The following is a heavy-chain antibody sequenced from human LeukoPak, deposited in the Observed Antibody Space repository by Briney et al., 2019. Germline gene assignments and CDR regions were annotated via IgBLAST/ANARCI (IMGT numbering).Heavy chain of an antibody. Sequence: PSETLSLTCTVSGGSTSSGDYYWSWIRQPPGKGLEWIGYIYYSGSTYYNPSLKSRVTISVDTSNNQFSLKLSSVTAADTAVYYCARDPIVVVPAAFSTYYYYGMDVWGQGTTVTVSS. CDR3: ARDPIVVVPAAFSTYYYYGMDV. D-gene: IGHD2-2*01. J-gene: IGHJ6*02. CDR1: GGSTSSGDYY. V-gene: IGHV4-30-4*01. CDR2: IYYSGST.